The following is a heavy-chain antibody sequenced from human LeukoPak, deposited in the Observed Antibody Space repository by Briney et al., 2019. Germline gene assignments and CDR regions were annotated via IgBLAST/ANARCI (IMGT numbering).Heavy chain of an antibody. Sequence: GGSLRLSCAASGFTFSSYAMSWVRQAPGKGLEWVGFIRSKAYGGTTEYAASVKGRFTISRDDSKSVAYLQMNSLKTEDTAVYYCTRVYTLYYDSSGYYAYWGQGTLVTVSS. CDR1: GFTFSSYA. CDR2: IRSKAYGGTT. V-gene: IGHV3-49*04. D-gene: IGHD3-22*01. CDR3: TRVYTLYYDSSGYYAY. J-gene: IGHJ4*02.